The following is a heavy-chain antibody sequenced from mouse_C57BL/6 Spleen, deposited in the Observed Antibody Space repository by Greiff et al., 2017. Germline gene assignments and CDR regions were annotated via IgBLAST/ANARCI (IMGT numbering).Heavy chain of an antibody. J-gene: IGHJ3*01. CDR1: GYTFTSYW. D-gene: IGHD1-1*01. CDR2: IHPNSGST. V-gene: IGHV1-64*01. CDR3: AREGYYYGSSPFAW. Sequence: VQLQQPGAELVKPGASVKLSCKASGYTFTSYWMHWVKQRPGQGLEWIGMIHPNSGSTNYNEKFKSKATLTVDKSSSTAYMQLSSLTSEDSAVYYCAREGYYYGSSPFAWWGQGTLVTVSA.